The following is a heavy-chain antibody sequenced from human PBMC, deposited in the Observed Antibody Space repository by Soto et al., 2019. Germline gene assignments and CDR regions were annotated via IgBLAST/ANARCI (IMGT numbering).Heavy chain of an antibody. J-gene: IGHJ4*02. V-gene: IGHV3-23*01. CDR3: VKWHTSNFDSLPFTGFDF. CDR2: MSGDGRT. Sequence: PGGSLRLSRVGSGFTFSDSVMAWVRQAPGKEQEWLSVMSGDGRTRYALSVTGRFTISRDNSKNTLYLQMRSLRAEDAAAYYCVKWHTSNFDSLPFTGFDFWGQGTQVTVSS. D-gene: IGHD3-22*01. CDR1: GFTFSDSV.